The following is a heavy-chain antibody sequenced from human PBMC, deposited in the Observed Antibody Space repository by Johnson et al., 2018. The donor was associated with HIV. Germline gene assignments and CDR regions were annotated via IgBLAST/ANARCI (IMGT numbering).Heavy chain of an antibody. CDR3: ARARYTSDWYLYDAFDL. J-gene: IGHJ3*01. Sequence: VQLVESGGGVVQPGRSLRLSCAASGFTFNSYAMHWVRQAPGKGLEYVSGVSSNGGKTYYANSVKGRFTISRDNSKNTLYLQMGSLRTEDMAVYHCARARYTSDWYLYDAFDLWGQGTMVTVSS. CDR2: VSSNGGKT. V-gene: IGHV3-64*01. CDR1: GFTFNSYA. D-gene: IGHD6-13*01.